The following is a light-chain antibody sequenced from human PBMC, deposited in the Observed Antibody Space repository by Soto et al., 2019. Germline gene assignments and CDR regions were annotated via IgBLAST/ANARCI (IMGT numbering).Light chain of an antibody. CDR1: HTISTF. V-gene: IGKV1-39*01. CDR2: DAS. J-gene: IGKJ1*01. Sequence: QRTQSPSSLSASVGDRVIITCRASHTISTFLNWYQQKPGEAPRVLIYDASTLQTGVPSRFSGSGYGTDFTLTISSLQPEDFASYYCQQSYNTLTWTFGQGTKVDIK. CDR3: QQSYNTLTWT.